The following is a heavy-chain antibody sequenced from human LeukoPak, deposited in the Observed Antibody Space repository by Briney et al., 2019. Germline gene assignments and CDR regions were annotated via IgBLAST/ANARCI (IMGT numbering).Heavy chain of an antibody. CDR2: ISWNSGSI. Sequence: GGSLRLSCAASGFTFSSYAMHWVRQAPGKGLEWVSGISWNSGSIGYADSVKGRFTISRDNAKNSLYLQMNSLRAEDTALYYCAKDIGPYYDSSGYYFGNYFDYWGQGTLATVSS. CDR1: GFTFSSYA. D-gene: IGHD3-22*01. V-gene: IGHV3-9*01. J-gene: IGHJ4*02. CDR3: AKDIGPYYDSSGYYFGNYFDY.